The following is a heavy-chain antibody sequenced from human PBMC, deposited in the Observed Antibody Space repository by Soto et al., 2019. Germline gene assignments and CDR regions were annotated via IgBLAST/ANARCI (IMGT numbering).Heavy chain of an antibody. CDR3: AKGNSWSPALVLDI. V-gene: IGHV3-23*01. CDR1: GFTFRSYA. D-gene: IGHD1-7*01. CDR2: ISGSAGST. Sequence: GGSLSLSCAASGFTFRSYAMNWVRQAPGKGLEWVSAISGSAGSTYYADSVKGRFTISRDSSKNTLYLQMNSLRAEDTAVYYCAKGNSWSPALVLDIWGQGTMVTVSS. J-gene: IGHJ3*02.